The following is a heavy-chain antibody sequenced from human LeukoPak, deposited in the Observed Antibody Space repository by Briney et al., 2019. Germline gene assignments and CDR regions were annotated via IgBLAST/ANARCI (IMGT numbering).Heavy chain of an antibody. D-gene: IGHD3-9*01. V-gene: IGHV4-59*01. CDR1: GGSISTYY. CDR3: ARDHGDYDVLTGYTRENWFDP. Sequence: SETLSLTCIVSGGSISTYYWSWIRQPPGKGLEGIGSIYDSGSTNYNPSLESRVTISLDTSKNQFSLNLSSVTAADTAIYYCARDHGDYDVLTGYTRENWFDPWGQGALVTVSS. CDR2: IYDSGST. J-gene: IGHJ5*02.